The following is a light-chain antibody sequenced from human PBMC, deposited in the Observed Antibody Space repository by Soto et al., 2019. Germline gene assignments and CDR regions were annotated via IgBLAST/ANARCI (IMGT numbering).Light chain of an antibody. V-gene: IGKV3-15*01. CDR2: GAS. CDR1: QNVANY. Sequence: EIVLTQSPATLSLSPGERATLSCRASQNVANYLDWYQQKPGQAPRLVIYGASTRATGIPARFSGSGSGTDFTLTISCLQSEDFATYYCQQYYSFPLTFGQGTKVDIK. J-gene: IGKJ1*01. CDR3: QQYYSFPLT.